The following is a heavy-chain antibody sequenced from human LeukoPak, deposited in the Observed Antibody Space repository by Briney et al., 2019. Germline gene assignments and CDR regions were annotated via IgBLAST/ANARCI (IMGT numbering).Heavy chain of an antibody. CDR1: GASMTSHY. CDR3: ARGTKTGYTGYDWNY. V-gene: IGHV4-59*11. Sequence: SETLSLTCSVSGASMTSHYWTWIRQPPGKGLEWLTYINYSGDTNYNPSLNSQVTISIDTSKNQFSLRLTSVTAADTAVYYCARGTKTGYTGYDWNYWGQGSLVSVSS. CDR2: INYSGDT. D-gene: IGHD5-12*01. J-gene: IGHJ4*02.